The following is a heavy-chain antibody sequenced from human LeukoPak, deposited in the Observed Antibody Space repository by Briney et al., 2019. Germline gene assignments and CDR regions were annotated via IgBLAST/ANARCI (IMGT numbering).Heavy chain of an antibody. J-gene: IGHJ3*02. Sequence: GGSLRLSCAASGFTVSSNYMSWVRQAPGKGLEWVSVIYSGGSTYYADSVKGRFTISRDNSKNTLYLQMNSLRAEDTAIYYCAKDIIVVPAGSDAFDIWGQGTLVTVSS. CDR2: IYSGGST. D-gene: IGHD2-2*01. CDR3: AKDIIVVPAGSDAFDI. CDR1: GFTVSSNY. V-gene: IGHV3-53*01.